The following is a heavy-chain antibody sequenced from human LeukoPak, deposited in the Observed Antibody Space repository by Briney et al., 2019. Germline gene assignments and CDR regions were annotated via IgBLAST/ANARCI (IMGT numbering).Heavy chain of an antibody. J-gene: IGHJ4*02. Sequence: PGGSLRLSCAASGFTFSSYSMNWVRQAPGKGLEWVSSISSSSSYIYYADSVKGRFTIPRDNAKNSLYLQMNSLRAEDTAVYYCARGSSSGWYFDYWGQGTLVTVSS. V-gene: IGHV3-21*01. CDR3: ARGSSSGWYFDY. CDR1: GFTFSSYS. D-gene: IGHD6-19*01. CDR2: ISSSSSYI.